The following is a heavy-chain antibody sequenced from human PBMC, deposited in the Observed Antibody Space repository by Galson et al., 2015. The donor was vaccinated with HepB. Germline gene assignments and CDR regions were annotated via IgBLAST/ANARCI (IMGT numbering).Heavy chain of an antibody. V-gene: IGHV3-30*18. CDR1: GFTFSNYG. Sequence: SLRLSCAASGFTFSNYGMHWVRQAPGKGLEWVAFISYDGSNEHFADSVKGRFTIFRDRSTNTLYLQMNSLRPEDTAVYYCAKDGVMISCGDPYFFDYWGQGTLVTVSS. CDR3: AKDGVMISCGDPYFFDY. D-gene: IGHD3/OR15-3a*01. CDR2: ISYDGSNE. J-gene: IGHJ4*02.